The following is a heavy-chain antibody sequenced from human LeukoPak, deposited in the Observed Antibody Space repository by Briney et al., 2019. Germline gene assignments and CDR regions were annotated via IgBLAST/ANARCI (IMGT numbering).Heavy chain of an antibody. CDR2: INHSGST. J-gene: IGHJ6*02. CDR3: ASTGYSSRDYYYYYGMDV. V-gene: IGHV4-34*01. Sequence: SETLSLTCAVYGGSFSGYYWSWIRQPPGKGLEWIGEINHSGSTNYNPSLKSRVTISVDTSKNQFSLKLSSVTAADTAVYYCASTGYSSRDYYYYYGMDVWGQGTTVTVSS. D-gene: IGHD6-13*01. CDR1: GGSFSGYY.